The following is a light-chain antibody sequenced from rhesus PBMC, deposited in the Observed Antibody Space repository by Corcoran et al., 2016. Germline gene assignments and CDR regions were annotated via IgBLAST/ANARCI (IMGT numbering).Light chain of an antibody. CDR3: LQYNSSPFT. CDR1: QDIASW. J-gene: IGKJ3*01. CDR2: KAS. V-gene: IGKV1-22*01. Sequence: DIQMTQSPSSLSASVGDTVIITCQASQDIASWLAWYQQRPGKAPKLLIYKASSLQSGVPSMFSGSASGTDFILLLRNLQPEDFATYYCLQYNSSPFTFGPGTKLDIK.